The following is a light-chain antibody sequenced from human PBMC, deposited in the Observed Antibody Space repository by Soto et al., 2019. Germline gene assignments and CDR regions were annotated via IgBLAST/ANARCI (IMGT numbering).Light chain of an antibody. V-gene: IGLV1-40*01. CDR2: GNS. CDR1: NSNIGAGYD. CDR3: QSYDSSLSGWV. J-gene: IGLJ3*02. Sequence: QSVLTQPPSVSGAPGQRVTISCTGYNSNIGAGYDVHWYQQLPGTAPKLLIYGNSNRPSGVPDRFSASKSGTSASLATTGLQAEDEADYYCQSYDSSLSGWVFGGGTKLTVL.